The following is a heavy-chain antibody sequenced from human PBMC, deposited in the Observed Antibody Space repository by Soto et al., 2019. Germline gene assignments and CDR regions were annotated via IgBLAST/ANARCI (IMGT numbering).Heavy chain of an antibody. D-gene: IGHD4-4*01. CDR3: ARSLGMTTVTTSLVWFDP. V-gene: IGHV4-39*01. J-gene: IGHJ5*02. CDR2: IYYSGST. Sequence: GTLTLTCTVSGGSISSSSYYGGWIRQPPGKGLEWIGSIYYSGSTYYNPSLKSRVTISVDTSKNQFSLKLSSVTAADTAVYYCARSLGMTTVTTSLVWFDPWGQGTLVIVSS. CDR1: GGSISSSSYY.